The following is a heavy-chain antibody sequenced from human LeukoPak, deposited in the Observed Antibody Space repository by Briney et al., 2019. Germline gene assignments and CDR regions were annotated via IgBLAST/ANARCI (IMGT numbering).Heavy chain of an antibody. CDR3: AKDYSGTYFRGADH. J-gene: IGHJ4*02. CDR2: IYSGGST. V-gene: IGHV3-66*01. CDR1: GFTVSSNY. Sequence: GGSLRLSCAASGFTVSSNYMSWVRQAPGKGLEWVSVIYSGGSTYYADSVKGRFTISRDNSKNTLYLQMNSLRAEDTAVYYCAKDYSGTYFRGADHWGQGTLVTVSS. D-gene: IGHD1-26*01.